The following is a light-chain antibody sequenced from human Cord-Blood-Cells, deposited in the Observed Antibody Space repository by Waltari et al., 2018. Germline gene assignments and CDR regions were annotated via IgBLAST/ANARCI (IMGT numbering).Light chain of an antibody. Sequence: QSALTQPASVSGSPGQSITISCPGTSSDVGSYKLVPWYQQHPGKAPKLMIYEGSKRPSGVSNRFSGSKSGNTASLTISGLQAEDEADYYCCSYAGSSTWVFGGGTKLTVL. V-gene: IGLV2-23*01. J-gene: IGLJ3*02. CDR2: EGS. CDR1: SSDVGSYKL. CDR3: CSYAGSSTWV.